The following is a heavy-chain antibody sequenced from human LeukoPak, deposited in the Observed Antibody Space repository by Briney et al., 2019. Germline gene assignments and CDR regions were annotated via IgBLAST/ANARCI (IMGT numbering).Heavy chain of an antibody. V-gene: IGHV1-2*02. D-gene: IGHD2-21*01. CDR2: INPNSGGT. Sequence: ASVKVSCKASGYTFTGHYMHWVRQAPGQGLEWMGWINPNSGGTNYAQKFQGRVTMTRDTSISTAYMELSRLRSDDTAVYYCARDLGFDSNWFDPWGQGTLVTVSS. J-gene: IGHJ5*02. CDR1: GYTFTGHY. CDR3: ARDLGFDSNWFDP.